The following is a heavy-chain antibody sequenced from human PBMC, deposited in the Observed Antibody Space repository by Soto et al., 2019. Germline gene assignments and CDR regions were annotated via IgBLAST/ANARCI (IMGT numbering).Heavy chain of an antibody. V-gene: IGHV3-20*04. Sequence: PGGSLRLSCAASGFTFDDYGMSWVRQSPGKGLEWVSGINWNGGRAGYADSVRGRFTISRDNAKNSLHLQMNSLRAEDTALYYCVRDTYDSGPLWGQGTMVTVS. CDR2: INWNGGRA. D-gene: IGHD3-9*01. CDR3: VRDTYDSGPL. CDR1: GFTFDDYG. J-gene: IGHJ4*02.